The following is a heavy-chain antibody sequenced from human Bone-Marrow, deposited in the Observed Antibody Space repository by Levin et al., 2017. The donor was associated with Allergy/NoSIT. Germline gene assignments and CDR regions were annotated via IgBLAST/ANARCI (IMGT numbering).Heavy chain of an antibody. CDR3: GLPYGLDDMDV. Sequence: SVKVSCKAPGITFDTHSFNWVRQAPGQGLEWMGGIIPIFRKPHYAQKFQGRVTITADKSTTTVYMELSSLTSEDTAIYYCGLPYGLDDMDVWGQGTTITVSS. CDR1: GITFDTHS. CDR2: IIPIFRKP. J-gene: IGHJ6*02. V-gene: IGHV1-69*06. D-gene: IGHD2-21*01.